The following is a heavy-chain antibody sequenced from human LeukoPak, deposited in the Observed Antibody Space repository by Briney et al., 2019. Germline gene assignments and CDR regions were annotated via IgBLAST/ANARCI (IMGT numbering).Heavy chain of an antibody. CDR2: IYSGGST. J-gene: IGHJ4*02. D-gene: IGHD1-7*01. V-gene: IGHV3-53*01. Sequence: PGGSLRLSCAASGFTVSRNHMSWVRQAPGKGLDWVSVIYSGGSTYYADSVRGRFTISRDNFKNTLYLQMSSLRAEDTAVYYCAKDERNWNYNLASQTYDWGQGTLVTVSS. CDR1: GFTVSRNH. CDR3: AKDERNWNYNLASQTYD.